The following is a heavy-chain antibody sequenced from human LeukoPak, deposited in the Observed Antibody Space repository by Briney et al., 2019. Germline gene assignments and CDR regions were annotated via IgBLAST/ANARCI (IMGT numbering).Heavy chain of an antibody. CDR3: ASPASGTYWSFDY. Sequence: KVGESLKISCKGSGYRFTSYWIGWVRQMPGKGLEWMGIIYPSDSDTRYSPSFQGQVSISADKSISAAYLQWSSLKASDTAMYYCASPASGTYWSFDYWGQGTLVTVSS. D-gene: IGHD1-26*01. J-gene: IGHJ4*02. V-gene: IGHV5-51*01. CDR1: GYRFTSYW. CDR2: IYPSDSDT.